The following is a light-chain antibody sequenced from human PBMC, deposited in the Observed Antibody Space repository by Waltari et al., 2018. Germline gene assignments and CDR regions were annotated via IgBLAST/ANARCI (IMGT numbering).Light chain of an antibody. CDR1: SGGVTSGHY. J-gene: IGLJ2*01. CDR2: DPT. V-gene: IGLV7-46*01. CDR3: LLSYSGAEVV. Sequence: QAVVTQEPSLTVSPGGTVTLTCASTSGGVTSGHYPCWFQQKAGQAPNTLIYDPTNRLAWTPARFSGSLLGGKAALTLSGAQPEDEADYYCLLSYSGAEVVFGGGTKLTVL.